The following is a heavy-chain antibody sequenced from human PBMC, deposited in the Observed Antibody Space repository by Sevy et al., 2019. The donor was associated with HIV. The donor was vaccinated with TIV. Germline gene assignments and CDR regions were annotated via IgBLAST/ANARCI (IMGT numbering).Heavy chain of an antibody. CDR3: TRWSGAQSIFDY. CDR2: IKSKALAETT. D-gene: IGHD3-3*01. CDR1: GFTFGDYA. V-gene: IGHV3-49*04. Sequence: GGSLRLSCTASGFTFGDYAMSWVRQAPGKGLEWVAFIKSKALAETTESAASVKGRFTISKDDSNSIAYLQMNNLKTEDTAVYYCTRWSGAQSIFDYWGQGTLVTVSS. J-gene: IGHJ4*02.